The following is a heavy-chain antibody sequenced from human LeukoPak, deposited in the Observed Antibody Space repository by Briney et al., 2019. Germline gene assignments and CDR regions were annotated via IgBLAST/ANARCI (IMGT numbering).Heavy chain of an antibody. Sequence: GGSLRLSCAASGFTVSSNYMSWVRQAPGKGLEWVSVIYSGGSTYYADSVKGRFTISRDNSKNTPYLQVNSLRAEDTAVYYCARVRLVQYYYYGMDVWGQGTTVTVSS. D-gene: IGHD6-6*01. CDR1: GFTVSSNY. CDR2: IYSGGST. V-gene: IGHV3-53*01. J-gene: IGHJ6*02. CDR3: ARVRLVQYYYYGMDV.